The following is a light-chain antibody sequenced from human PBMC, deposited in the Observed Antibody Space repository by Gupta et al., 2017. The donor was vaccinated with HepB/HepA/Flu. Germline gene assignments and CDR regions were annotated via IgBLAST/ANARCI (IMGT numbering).Light chain of an antibody. CDR2: DVS. J-gene: IGLJ3*02. V-gene: IGLV2-11*01. Sequence: QSALTQPRPVSGSPGQAVPISCTGTSSDVGGYNYVSWYQQHPGQAPKLMIYDVSKRPSGVPDRFSGSKSGNTASLTISGVQAEDEADYYCRLYEGSNTPWVFGGGTKLTVL. CDR3: RLYEGSNTPWV. CDR1: SSDVGGYNY.